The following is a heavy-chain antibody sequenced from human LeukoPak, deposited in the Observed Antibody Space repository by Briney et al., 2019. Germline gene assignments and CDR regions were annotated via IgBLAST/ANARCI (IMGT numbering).Heavy chain of an antibody. V-gene: IGHV3-43*02. CDR3: AKDIGERGYKDH. J-gene: IGHJ4*02. CDR2: ISGNGGST. CDR1: GFTFNDYG. D-gene: IGHD5-18*01. Sequence: PGGSLRLSCAASGFTFNDYGMHWVRQAPGKGLEWVSLISGNGGSTYYADSVKGRFTISRDNSKNSLYLQMNSLRTEDTAFYYCAKDIGERGYKDHWGQGTLVTVSS.